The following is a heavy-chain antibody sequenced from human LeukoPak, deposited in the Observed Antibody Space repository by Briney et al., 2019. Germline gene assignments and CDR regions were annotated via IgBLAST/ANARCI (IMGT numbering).Heavy chain of an antibody. CDR2: IRSKAHGGTT. CDR3: TRAGRYCSGGSCYSFY. Sequence: GGSLRLSCTATGFTYGDYAMSWFRQAPGEGLEWVGFIRSKAHGGTTEYAASVKGRFTISRDDSKSIAYLQMDSLKTEDTAVYYCTRAGRYCSGGSCYSFYWGQGTLVTVSS. V-gene: IGHV3-49*03. D-gene: IGHD2-15*01. J-gene: IGHJ4*02. CDR1: GFTYGDYA.